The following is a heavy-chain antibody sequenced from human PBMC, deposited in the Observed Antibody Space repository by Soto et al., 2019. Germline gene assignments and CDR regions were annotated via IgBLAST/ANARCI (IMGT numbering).Heavy chain of an antibody. CDR1: GFTCSSYS. CDR3: ARVPLFCDPRDY. J-gene: IGHJ4*02. V-gene: IGHV3-48*02. CDR2: ISSSSSTI. D-gene: IGHD2-21*01. Sequence: PGGSLRLSCAASGFTCSSYSMNWVRQAPGKGLEWVSYISSSSSTIYYADSVKGRFTISRDNAKNSLYLQMNSVRDEDTAVYYCARVPLFCDPRDYWGQGTLVTVSS.